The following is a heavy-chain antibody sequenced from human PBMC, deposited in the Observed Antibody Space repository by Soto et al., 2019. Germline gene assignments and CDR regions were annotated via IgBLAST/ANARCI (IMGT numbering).Heavy chain of an antibody. J-gene: IGHJ5*01. V-gene: IGHV2-70*01. CDR1: MC. Sequence: MCVSWMRQAPRNDHEWLALISGDDDKYYSTSRNNRLNISKDNSKNQVALTMTNMDRVDSATYYCARIRLSRWWFDSWGQGTLVTVSS. CDR2: ISGDDDK. D-gene: IGHD2-15*01. CDR3: ARIRLSRWWFDS.